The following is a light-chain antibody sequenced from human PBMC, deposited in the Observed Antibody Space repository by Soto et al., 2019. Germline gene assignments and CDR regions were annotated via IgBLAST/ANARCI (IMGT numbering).Light chain of an antibody. J-gene: IGKJ4*01. CDR3: XXLXXYPRVT. Sequence: DIQLTQSPSFLSASVGDRVTITCRASQGISSYLAWYQQKPGKAPKLLIYVASTLQSGVPSRFSGSGSGTEFTLTISSLQPEDXXXXXXXXLXXYPRVTFGGGTKVEIK. CDR2: VAS. V-gene: IGKV1-9*01. CDR1: QGISSY.